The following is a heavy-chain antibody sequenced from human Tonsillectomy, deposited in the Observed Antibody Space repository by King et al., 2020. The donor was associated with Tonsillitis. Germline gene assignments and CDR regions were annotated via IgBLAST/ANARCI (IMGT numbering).Heavy chain of an antibody. V-gene: IGHV3-7*02. CDR3: GRGNHFGSGGFIDY. D-gene: IGHD3-10*01. Sequence: VQLVESGGGLVQPGGSLRLSCAASGFSFSSYLMDWVRPAPGKGLEWVGNIKQDGSDKYYLDSVKGRFTISRDNAKSSLYLQINSLRAEDSAVYYCGRGNHFGSGGFIDYWGQGTLVTVSS. CDR1: GFSFSSYL. J-gene: IGHJ4*02. CDR2: IKQDGSDK.